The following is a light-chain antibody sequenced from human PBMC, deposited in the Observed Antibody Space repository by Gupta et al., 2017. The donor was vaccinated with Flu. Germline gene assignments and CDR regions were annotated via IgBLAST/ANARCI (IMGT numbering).Light chain of an antibody. V-gene: IGKV2-30*02. Sequence: DVVMTQSPLSLPVTLGQPASISCRSSQSLVHRNGNTYLTWFQQRPGQSPRRLIYRVSRRDSGVPDRFSGSGSGTDFTLTISRGEAEDVGVYYCRQCTHLRTFGQGTKLEVK. CDR3: RQCTHLRT. J-gene: IGKJ1*01. CDR1: QSLVHRNGNTY. CDR2: RVS.